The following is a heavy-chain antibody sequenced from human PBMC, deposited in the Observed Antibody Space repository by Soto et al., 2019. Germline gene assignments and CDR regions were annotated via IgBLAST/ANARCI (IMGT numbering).Heavy chain of an antibody. CDR3: ARDLSSTSCPSFDY. V-gene: IGHV3-48*01. CDR1: GFTFSSYS. J-gene: IGHJ4*02. D-gene: IGHD2-2*01. CDR2: ISSSSSTI. Sequence: GGSLRLSCAASGFTFSSYSMNWVRQAPGKGLEWVSYISSSSSTIYYADSVKGRFTISRDNVKNSLYLQMNSLRAEDTAVYYCARDLSSTSCPSFDYWGQGTLVTVSS.